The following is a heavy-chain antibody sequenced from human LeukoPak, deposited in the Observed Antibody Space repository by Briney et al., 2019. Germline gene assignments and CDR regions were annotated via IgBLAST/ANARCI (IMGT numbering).Heavy chain of an antibody. Sequence: GASVKVSCKASGGTFSSYAISWVRQAPGQGLEWMGGIIPIFGTANYAPKFQGRVTITADESTSTAYMELSSLRSEDTAVYYCARDRDYYDSSGYYSFDYWGQGTLVTVSS. CDR3: ARDRDYYDSSGYYSFDY. J-gene: IGHJ4*02. CDR1: GGTFSSYA. D-gene: IGHD3-22*01. V-gene: IGHV1-69*13. CDR2: IIPIFGTA.